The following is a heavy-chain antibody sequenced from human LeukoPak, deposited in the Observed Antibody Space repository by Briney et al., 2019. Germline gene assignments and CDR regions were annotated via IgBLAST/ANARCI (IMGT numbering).Heavy chain of an antibody. V-gene: IGHV6-1*01. J-gene: IGHJ4*02. CDR3: ARDLYSSGGPRGFDY. CDR2: TYYRSKWYN. CDR1: GESVSSKSAA. D-gene: IGHD6-19*01. Sequence: SQTLSLTCANSGESVSSKSAAWNWIRQSPSRGLEWLGRTYYRSKWYNDYAVSVKSRITINPDTSKNQFSLQLNSVTPEDTAVYYCARDLYSSGGPRGFDYWGQGTLVTVSS.